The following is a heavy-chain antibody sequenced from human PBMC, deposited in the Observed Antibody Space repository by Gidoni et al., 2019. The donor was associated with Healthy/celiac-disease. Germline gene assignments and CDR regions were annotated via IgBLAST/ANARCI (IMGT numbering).Heavy chain of an antibody. CDR1: GFTFSSYE. CDR2: ISSSGSTI. CDR3: ARDSLYPESPSIDY. J-gene: IGHJ4*02. D-gene: IGHD3-16*01. Sequence: EVQLVESGGGLVQPGGSLRLSCAASGFTFSSYEMNWVRQAPGKGLEWVSYISSSGSTIYYADSGKGRFTISRDNAKNSLYLQMNSLRAEDTAVYYCARDSLYPESPSIDYWGQGTLVTVSS. V-gene: IGHV3-48*03.